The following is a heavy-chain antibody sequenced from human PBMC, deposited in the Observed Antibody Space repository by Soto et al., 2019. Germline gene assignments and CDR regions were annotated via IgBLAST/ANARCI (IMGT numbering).Heavy chain of an antibody. CDR2: ISDDGRNK. CDR1: GFSFRNYG. V-gene: IGHV3-30*03. Sequence: QVQVVDSGGGVVQPGRSLRLSCAASGFSFRNYGMHWVRQAPGKGLEWVAGISDDGRNKFYADSVKGRFTISRDNSKNTLYLQVSSLSDEDTAVYYCAAGYYYGDYWGQGTLVTVSS. CDR3: AAGYYYGDY. J-gene: IGHJ4*02. D-gene: IGHD3-9*01.